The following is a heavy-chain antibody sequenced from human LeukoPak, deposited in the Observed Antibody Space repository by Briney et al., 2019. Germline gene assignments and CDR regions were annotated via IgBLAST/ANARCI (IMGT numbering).Heavy chain of an antibody. Sequence: PSETLSLTCAVSGDSINDYYWSWIRQPPGKGLEWIGYIYYSGRTNYKSSLKSRVTISVDTSKNQFSLNLGSVTAADTAVYYCARDNERWPRYAFDIWGQGTMVTVSS. CDR2: IYYSGRT. J-gene: IGHJ3*02. CDR1: GDSINDYY. CDR3: ARDNERWPRYAFDI. D-gene: IGHD5-24*01. V-gene: IGHV4-59*01.